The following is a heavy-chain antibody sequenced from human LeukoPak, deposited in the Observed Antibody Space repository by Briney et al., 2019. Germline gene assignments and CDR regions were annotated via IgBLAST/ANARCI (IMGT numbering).Heavy chain of an antibody. D-gene: IGHD2-15*01. CDR2: IRSDGSNT. V-gene: IGHV3-33*01. Sequence: GGSLRLSCAASGFTSSTYGMRWVRQAPGKGLEWVAVIRSDGSNTYSADSVRGRFTISRDNSKNTLFLQMSSLTAEDTAVYYCARGNMLRDIDYWGQGTLVTVSS. CDR1: GFTSSTYG. CDR3: ARGNMLRDIDY. J-gene: IGHJ4*02.